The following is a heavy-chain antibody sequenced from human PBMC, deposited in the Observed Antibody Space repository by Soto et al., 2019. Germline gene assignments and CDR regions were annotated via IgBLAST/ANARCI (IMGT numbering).Heavy chain of an antibody. CDR1: GYSFTAFH. V-gene: IGHV3-73*01. CDR3: TKVPNWDTSLGYYYGMDV. J-gene: IGHJ6*02. D-gene: IGHD7-27*01. Sequence: KVSCKASGYSFTAFHMHWVRQASGKGLEWVGRIRSKGNSHATAYAASVKGRFTISRDDSKKMAYLQMSSLKTEDTAVYYCTKVPNWDTSLGYYYGMDVWGQGTTVTVSS. CDR2: IRSKGNSHAT.